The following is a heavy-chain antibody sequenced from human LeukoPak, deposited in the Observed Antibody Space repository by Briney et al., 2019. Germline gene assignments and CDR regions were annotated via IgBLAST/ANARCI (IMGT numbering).Heavy chain of an antibody. CDR1: GFTFSTYS. D-gene: IGHD4-17*01. CDR2: ISSSSSNM. CDR3: VRNDGDNAFDI. V-gene: IGHV3-48*01. J-gene: IGHJ3*02. Sequence: GSLRLSCAASGFTFSTYSMNWVRQAPGKGLDWVSYISSSSSNMYYADSVKGRFTTSRDNAKNSLYMQMNNLRAEDTAVYYCVRNDGDNAFDIWGRGTKVTVSS.